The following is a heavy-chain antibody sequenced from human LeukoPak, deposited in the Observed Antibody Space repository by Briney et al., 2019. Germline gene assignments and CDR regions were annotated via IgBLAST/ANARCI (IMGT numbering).Heavy chain of an antibody. CDR3: TKAGVQLWSPARDY. J-gene: IGHJ4*02. CDR1: VFTLSIYE. V-gene: IGHV3-48*03. Sequence: GGSLRLSCAASVFTLSIYEVNWVREAPGGGLGWVSYISSSGSTIYYADSVRGRFTISRDNAKNSLYLQMNSLSAEDTAVYYCTKAGVQLWSPARDYWGQGTLVTVSS. D-gene: IGHD5-18*01. CDR2: ISSSGSTI.